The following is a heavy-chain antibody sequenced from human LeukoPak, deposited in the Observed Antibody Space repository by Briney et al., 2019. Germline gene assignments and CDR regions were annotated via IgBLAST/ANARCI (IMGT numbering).Heavy chain of an antibody. J-gene: IGHJ4*02. D-gene: IGHD5-12*01. CDR3: ARVQWLRSWYFDY. Sequence: GGSLRLSCAASGFTFSSYAMSWVRQAPGKGLEWVSAISGSGGSTYYADSAKGRFTISRDNSKNTLYLQMNSLRAEDTAVYYCARVQWLRSWYFDYWGQGTLVTVSS. V-gene: IGHV3-23*01. CDR2: ISGSGGST. CDR1: GFTFSSYA.